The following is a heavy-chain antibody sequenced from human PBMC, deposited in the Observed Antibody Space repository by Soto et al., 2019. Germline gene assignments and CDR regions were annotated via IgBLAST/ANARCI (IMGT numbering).Heavy chain of an antibody. CDR2: IYHSGRT. J-gene: IGHJ4*02. V-gene: IGHV4-31*03. CDR1: GDSLTNGTYY. D-gene: IGHD2-2*01. CDR3: AREDRPGISYFDL. Sequence: SETLSLTCTVPGDSLTNGTYYWTWIRQHPGKGLEWIGYIYHSGRTNYNPSLKSRISMSVDTSENQFSLKLSSVTAADTAVYFCAREDRPGISYFDLWGQGTLVTVSS.